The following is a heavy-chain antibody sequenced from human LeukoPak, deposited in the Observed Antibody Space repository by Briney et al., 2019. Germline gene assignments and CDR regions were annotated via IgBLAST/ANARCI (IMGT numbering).Heavy chain of an antibody. J-gene: IGHJ5*01. Sequence: SETLSLTCTVSGGSISSSSYYWGWIRQPPGKGLEWIGSIYYSGSTYYNPSLKSRVTISVDTSKNQFSLKLSSVTAADTAVYYCARGYRRDGYNHNWFDSWGQGTLVTVSS. D-gene: IGHD5-24*01. CDR2: IYYSGST. V-gene: IGHV4-39*07. CDR3: ARGYRRDGYNHNWFDS. CDR1: GGSISSSSYY.